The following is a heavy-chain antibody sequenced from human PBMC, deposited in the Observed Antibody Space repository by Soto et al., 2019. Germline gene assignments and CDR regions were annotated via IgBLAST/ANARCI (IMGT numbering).Heavy chain of an antibody. Sequence: QVQLQESGPGLVKPSETLSLSCTVSGGSINSYYWSWIRQSPGKRMEWIGYVHHSWGSSYNPSLRSRVAISPDTSKSQFSLKVTSVTATDTAVYYCARQGFGPLRGLVDVWGQGTTVTVSS. CDR3: ARQGFGPLRGLVDV. CDR2: VHHSWGS. J-gene: IGHJ6*02. V-gene: IGHV4-59*08. CDR1: GGSINSYY. D-gene: IGHD3-10*01.